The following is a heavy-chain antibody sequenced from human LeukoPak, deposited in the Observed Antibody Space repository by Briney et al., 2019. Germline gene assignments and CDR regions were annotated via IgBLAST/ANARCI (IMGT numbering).Heavy chain of an antibody. Sequence: ASVKVSCKASGYTFTGYYMHWVRQAPGQGPEWMGWINPNSGGTKYAQRFQGRVTMTRDTSISTAYMELSRLRSDDTAVYYCAREYGSITMVIWGQGTMVTVSS. V-gene: IGHV1-2*02. CDR3: AREYGSITMVI. CDR2: INPNSGGT. D-gene: IGHD3-10*01. J-gene: IGHJ3*02. CDR1: GYTFTGYY.